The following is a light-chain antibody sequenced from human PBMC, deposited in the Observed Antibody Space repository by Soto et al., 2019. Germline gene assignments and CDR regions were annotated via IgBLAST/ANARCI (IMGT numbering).Light chain of an antibody. Sequence: IVVTQSPAALSGSPGQRCTLSCRASLSVSSNLAWCQHKPGQAPRLLIYGASTRATGIPARFSGSGSGTEFRLTIKRLRYEDFAVYYCQQYNVLYTFGHGKRLEMK. CDR2: GAS. V-gene: IGKV3-15*01. CDR3: QQYNVLYT. J-gene: IGKJ5*01. CDR1: LSVSSN.